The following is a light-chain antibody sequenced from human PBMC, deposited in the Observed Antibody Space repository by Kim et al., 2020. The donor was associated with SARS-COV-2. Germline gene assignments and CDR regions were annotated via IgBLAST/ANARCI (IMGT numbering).Light chain of an antibody. CDR2: AAS. CDR1: QSVSSY. V-gene: IGKV1-39*01. J-gene: IGKJ4*01. CDR3: QQTYNPPLT. Sequence: DIQMTQSPSSLSASVGDRVTITCRAGQSVSSYVSWYQQKPGKAPKLLIYAASNLQSGVPSRFSGSESGTDFTLTISSLQPEDVATYYCQQTYNPPLTFGGGTKLEI.